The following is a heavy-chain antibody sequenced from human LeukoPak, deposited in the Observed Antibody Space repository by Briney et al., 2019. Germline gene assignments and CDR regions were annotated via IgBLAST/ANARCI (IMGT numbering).Heavy chain of an antibody. CDR2: FDPEDGET. CDR1: GYTLTELS. CDR3: ATEGSGYSSSWYPTFDY. V-gene: IGHV1-24*01. D-gene: IGHD6-13*01. J-gene: IGHJ4*02. Sequence: GASVKVSCKVSGYTLTELSMHWVRQAPGKGLEWVGGFDPEDGETIYAQKFQGRVTMTEDTSTDTAYMELSSLRSEDTAVYYCATEGSGYSSSWYPTFDYWGQGTLVTVSS.